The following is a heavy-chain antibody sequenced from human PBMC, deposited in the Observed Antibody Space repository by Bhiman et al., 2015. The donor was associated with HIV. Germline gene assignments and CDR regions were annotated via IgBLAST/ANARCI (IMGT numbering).Heavy chain of an antibody. J-gene: IGHJ4*02. Sequence: EVQLVESGGGLVKPGGSLRLSCAASGFTFSSYIMNWVRQAPGKGLEWVSCISSRGSYIYYADSVKGRFTISRDNAKNSLYLQMNSLRAEDTAVYYCARDPTTVTTAEYEYYFDYWARERWSPSPQ. V-gene: IGHV3-21*03. CDR1: GFTFSSYI. D-gene: IGHD4-17*01. CDR3: ARDPTTVTTAEYEYYFDY. CDR2: ISSRGSYI.